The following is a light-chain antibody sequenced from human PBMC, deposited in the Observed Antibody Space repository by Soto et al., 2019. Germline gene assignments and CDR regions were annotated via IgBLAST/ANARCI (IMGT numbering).Light chain of an antibody. V-gene: IGKV1-5*01. J-gene: IGKJ2*01. Sequence: DIQMTQSPSTLSASVGDRVTITCRASQSISSWLAWYQQKPGKVPKLLIYDASSLQSGVPSRFSGSGSGTEFPLTISSLQPDDFATYYCQQYNSYSTFGQGTKLDIK. CDR2: DAS. CDR1: QSISSW. CDR3: QQYNSYST.